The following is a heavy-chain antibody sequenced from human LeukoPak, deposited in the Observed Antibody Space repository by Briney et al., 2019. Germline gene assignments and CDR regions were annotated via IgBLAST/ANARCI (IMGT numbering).Heavy chain of an antibody. V-gene: IGHV1-69*13. CDR1: GGTFSSYA. Sequence: SVKVSCKASGGTFSSYAISWVRQTPGQGLEWMGGIIPIFGTANYAQKFQGRVTITADESTSTAYMELSSLRSEDTAVYYCARDRDYGDYYFDYWGQGTLVTVSS. CDR3: ARDRDYGDYYFDY. CDR2: IIPIFGTA. D-gene: IGHD4-17*01. J-gene: IGHJ4*02.